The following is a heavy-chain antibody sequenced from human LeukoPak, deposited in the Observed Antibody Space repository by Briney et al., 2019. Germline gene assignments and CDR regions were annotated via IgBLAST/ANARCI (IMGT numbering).Heavy chain of an antibody. CDR3: AKVIRVVVAASPDY. D-gene: IGHD2-15*01. J-gene: IGHJ4*02. CDR1: GFTFSSYA. CDR2: ISGSGGST. V-gene: IGHV3-23*01. Sequence: GGSLRLSCAASGFTFSSYAMSWVRQAPGKGLEWVSAISGSGGSTYYADSVKGRFTISRDNSKNTLYLQMNSLRAEDTAVYYCAKVIRVVVAASPDYWGQGTLVTVSS.